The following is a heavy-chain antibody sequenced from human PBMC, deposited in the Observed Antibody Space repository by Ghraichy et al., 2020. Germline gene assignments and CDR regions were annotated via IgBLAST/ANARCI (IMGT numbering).Heavy chain of an antibody. CDR3: ARARRGWAMTPPSDY. CDR2: INTYNGNT. D-gene: IGHD2-2*01. Sequence: ASVKVSCKASGYTFTNYGINWVRQAPGQGLEWMGWINTYNGNTNYAQKLQGRVTKTTDTATNTAYMELRSLRSDDTAVYYCARARRGWAMTPPSDYWGQGTLVTVSS. J-gene: IGHJ4*02. CDR1: GYTFTNYG. V-gene: IGHV1-18*01.